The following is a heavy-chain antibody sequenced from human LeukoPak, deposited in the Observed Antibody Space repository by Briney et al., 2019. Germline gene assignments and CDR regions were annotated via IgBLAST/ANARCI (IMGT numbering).Heavy chain of an antibody. CDR2: INHSGST. CDR1: GEXFSGYY. D-gene: IGHD3-22*01. J-gene: IGHJ4*02. V-gene: IGHV4-34*01. Sequence: GEXFSGYYWSWVRQPPGXGLEWIGEINHSGSTNYNPSLTSRVTISVDTSKSQFSLKLSSVTAADTAVYYCAGRDYYDSSGYYKVDYWGQGTLVTVSS. CDR3: AGRDYYDSSGYYKVDY.